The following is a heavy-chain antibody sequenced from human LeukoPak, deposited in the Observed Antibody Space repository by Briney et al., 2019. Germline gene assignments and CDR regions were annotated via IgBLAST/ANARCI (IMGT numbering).Heavy chain of an antibody. J-gene: IGHJ6*04. Sequence: GGSLRLSCAASGFTFSNAWMSWVRQAPGKGLEWVSYISSSGSTIYYADSVKGRFTISGDNAKNSLYLQMNSLRAEDTAVYYCARDRSLWFGVDYYYYGMDVWGKGTTVTVSS. V-gene: IGHV3-11*04. CDR2: ISSSGSTI. D-gene: IGHD3-10*01. CDR3: ARDRSLWFGVDYYYYGMDV. CDR1: GFTFSNAW.